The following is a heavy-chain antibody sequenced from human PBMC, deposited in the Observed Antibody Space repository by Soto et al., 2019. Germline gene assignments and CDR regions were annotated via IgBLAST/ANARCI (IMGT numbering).Heavy chain of an antibody. CDR2: IIPIFGTA. V-gene: IGHV1-69*13. CDR3: AREHGGFTLVRGVTRVHAPYSGMDV. Sequence: SVKVSCKVSGGTFSSYAISWVRQAPGQGLEWMGGIIPIFGTANYAQKFQGRVTITADESTSTAYMELSSLRSEDTAVYYCAREHGGFTLVRGVTRVHAPYSGMDVWGQGTTVPVSS. D-gene: IGHD3-10*01. J-gene: IGHJ6*02. CDR1: GGTFSSYA.